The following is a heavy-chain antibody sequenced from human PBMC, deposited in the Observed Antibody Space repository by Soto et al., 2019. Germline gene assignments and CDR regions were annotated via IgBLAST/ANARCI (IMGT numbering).Heavy chain of an antibody. V-gene: IGHV4-59*01. CDR1: GGSISSYY. Sequence: QVQLQESGPGLVKPSETLSLTCTVSGGSISSYYWSWIRQPPGKGLEWIGYIYYSGSTNYNPSLKSRVTISVDTSKNQFSLKLSSVTAADTAVYYCARDRYCSSTSCYKDYYYGMDVWGHGTTVTVSS. CDR3: ARDRYCSSTSCYKDYYYGMDV. D-gene: IGHD2-2*02. CDR2: IYYSGST. J-gene: IGHJ6*02.